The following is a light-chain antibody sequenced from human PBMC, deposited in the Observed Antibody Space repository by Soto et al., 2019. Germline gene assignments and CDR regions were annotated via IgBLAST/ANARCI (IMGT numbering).Light chain of an antibody. CDR3: SSYAGSTTFEDVI. V-gene: IGLV2-23*02. Sequence: QSALTQPASVSGSPGQSITISCTGTPSDVGTYNLVSWYQQHPGTAHQVDIFEDNQRPSGVSDRFSGSKSGNTASLTISGLQAEDEADYYCSSYAGSTTFEDVIFGGGTQLTVL. CDR1: PSDVGTYNL. CDR2: EDN. J-gene: IGLJ2*01.